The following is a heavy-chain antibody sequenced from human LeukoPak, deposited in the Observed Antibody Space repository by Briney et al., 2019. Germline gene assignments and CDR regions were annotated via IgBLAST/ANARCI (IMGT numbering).Heavy chain of an antibody. Sequence: SETLSLTCTVSGGSISSYYWSWIRQPPGKGLEWIGYIYYIGSTNHNPSLKSRVTISVDTSKNQFSLNLSSVTAADTAVYYCAREGVSGDGYLDYWGQGTLVTVSS. CDR3: AREGVSGDGYLDY. V-gene: IGHV4-59*01. D-gene: IGHD5-24*01. CDR2: IYYIGST. J-gene: IGHJ4*02. CDR1: GGSISSYY.